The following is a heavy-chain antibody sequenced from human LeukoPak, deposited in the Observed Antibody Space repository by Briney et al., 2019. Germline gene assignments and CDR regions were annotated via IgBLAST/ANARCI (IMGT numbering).Heavy chain of an antibody. CDR1: GFTFSSYA. J-gene: IGHJ5*02. V-gene: IGHV3-23*01. Sequence: GGSLRLSCAASGFTFSSYAMSWVRQAPGKGLEWVSAISGSGGSTYYADSVKGRFTISRDNSKNTLYLQMNSLRAEDTAVYYCAEVTIFGVVIIPSNTGWFDPWGQGTLVTVSS. CDR3: AEVTIFGVVIIPSNTGWFDP. D-gene: IGHD3-3*01. CDR2: ISGSGGST.